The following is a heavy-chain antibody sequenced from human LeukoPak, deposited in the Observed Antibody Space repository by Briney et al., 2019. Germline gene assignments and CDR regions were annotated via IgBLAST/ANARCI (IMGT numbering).Heavy chain of an antibody. CDR3: ARFHRCGGDCYSNAFDI. Sequence: AASVKVSCKASGGTFSSYAISWVRQAPGQGLEWMGGIIPIFGTANYAQKFQGRVTITADESTSTAYMELSSLRSEDTAVYYCARFHRCGGDCYSNAFDIWGQGTMVTVSS. J-gene: IGHJ3*02. CDR1: GGTFSSYA. D-gene: IGHD2-21*02. V-gene: IGHV1-69*13. CDR2: IIPIFGTA.